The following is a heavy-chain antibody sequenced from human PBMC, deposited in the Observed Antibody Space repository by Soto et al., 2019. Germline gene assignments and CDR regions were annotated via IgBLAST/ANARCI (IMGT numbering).Heavy chain of an antibody. D-gene: IGHD6-13*01. CDR1: GGTFSSYA. Sequence: QVQLVQSGAEVKKPGSSVKVSCKASGGTFSSYAISWVRQAPGQGLEWMGGIIPIFGTANYAQKFQGRVTITADESTSTAYMELSSLRSEDTAVYHCATIPYSSSWAFGVDYWGQGTLVTVSS. V-gene: IGHV1-69*01. CDR2: IIPIFGTA. CDR3: ATIPYSSSWAFGVDY. J-gene: IGHJ4*02.